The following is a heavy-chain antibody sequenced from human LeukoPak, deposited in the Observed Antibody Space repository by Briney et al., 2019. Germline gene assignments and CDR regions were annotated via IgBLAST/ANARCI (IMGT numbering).Heavy chain of an antibody. Sequence: GASVKVSCKASGYTFTDYYMHWVRQAPGQGLEWMGWINPNSGGTNYAQKFQGRVTMTRDTSSSTAYMERSRLRSDDTPVYYCASGRRGVVQYWGQGTLVTVSS. CDR3: ASGRRGVVQY. CDR1: GYTFTDYY. J-gene: IGHJ4*02. D-gene: IGHD2-15*01. CDR2: INPNSGGT. V-gene: IGHV1-2*02.